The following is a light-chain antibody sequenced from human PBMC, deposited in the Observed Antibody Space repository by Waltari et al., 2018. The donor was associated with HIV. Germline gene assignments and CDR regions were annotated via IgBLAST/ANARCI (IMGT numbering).Light chain of an antibody. V-gene: IGLV1-40*01. CDR3: QSYDSGLSAYV. CDR2: GNP. J-gene: IGLJ1*01. Sequence: QSVLTQPPSVSGAPGQRVTISCTGSSSNIGAGYDVHWFQQLPGTAPKLLIYGNPNRPSGVPDRFSGSKSGTSASLAITGLQAEDEADYYCQSYDSGLSAYVFGTGTKDTVL. CDR1: SSNIGAGYD.